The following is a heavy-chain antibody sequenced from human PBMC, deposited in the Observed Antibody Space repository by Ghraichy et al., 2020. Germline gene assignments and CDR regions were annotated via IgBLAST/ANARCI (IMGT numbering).Heavy chain of an antibody. J-gene: IGHJ4*02. Sequence: GESLNISCAASGFIFGQYWISWVRQAPGKGLEWVANMKPDGGEIYYVDSVKGRFTISRDNAKNSLFLQMDSLRPEDTAVYYCARDRARFFDSWGQGTLVTVSS. CDR3: ARDRARFFDS. D-gene: IGHD3-10*01. CDR2: MKPDGGEI. CDR1: GFIFGQYW. V-gene: IGHV3-7*01.